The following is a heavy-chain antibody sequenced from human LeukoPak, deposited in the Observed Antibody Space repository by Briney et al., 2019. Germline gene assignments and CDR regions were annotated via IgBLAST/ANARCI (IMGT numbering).Heavy chain of an antibody. D-gene: IGHD3-22*01. CDR2: IYYSGST. J-gene: IGHJ6*03. CDR3: ARAPGSWYYDSSGYPHYYYYYMDV. Sequence: SETLSLTCTVSGGSISSGGYYWSWIRQHPGKGLEWIGYIYYSGSTYYNPSLKSRVTISVDTSKNQFSLKLSSVTAADTAVYYCARAPGSWYYDSSGYPHYYYYYMDVWGKGTTVTVSS. V-gene: IGHV4-31*03. CDR1: GGSISSGGYY.